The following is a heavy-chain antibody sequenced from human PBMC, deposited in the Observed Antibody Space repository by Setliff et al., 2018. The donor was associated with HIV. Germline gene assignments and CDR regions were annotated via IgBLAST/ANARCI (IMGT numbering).Heavy chain of an antibody. D-gene: IGHD3-10*01. CDR3: ARTLGSGTFRYYFDY. CDR2: IYYSGST. V-gene: IGHV4-39*01. CDR1: GDSISSSSYC. J-gene: IGHJ4*02. Sequence: SEPLSLTCTVSGDSISSSSYCWGWIRQPPGKGLEWIGSIYYSGSTHYNPSLQSRVTVSVDTSKNQFSLNLSSVTAADTAVYYCARTLGSGTFRYYFDYWGQGTLVTVPQ.